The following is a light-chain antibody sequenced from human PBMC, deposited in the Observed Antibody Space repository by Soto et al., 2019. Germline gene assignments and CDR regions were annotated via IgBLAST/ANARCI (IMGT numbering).Light chain of an antibody. Sequence: EVVMTQSPVTLSVSPGERATLSCRASQSVSSDLPWYQQRPGQAPRLLIFGASTRAIGIPARFSGSGSGTEFTLTISGLQSEDFAVYFCQQYNNWPLTFGGGTKVEIK. V-gene: IGKV3-15*01. J-gene: IGKJ4*01. CDR1: QSVSSD. CDR3: QQYNNWPLT. CDR2: GAS.